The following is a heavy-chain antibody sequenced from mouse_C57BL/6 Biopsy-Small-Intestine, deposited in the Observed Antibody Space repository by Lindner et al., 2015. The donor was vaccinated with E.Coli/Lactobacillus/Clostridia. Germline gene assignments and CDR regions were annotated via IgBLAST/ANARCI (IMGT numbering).Heavy chain of an antibody. CDR3: ARNDYDHYYAMDY. CDR1: GYTFTSYW. Sequence: VQLQESGAELAKPGASVKLSCKASGYTFTSYWIHWVKQRPGQGLEWIGYINPSSGYTNYNQKFKDKATLTADKSSSTAYMQLSSLTYEDSAVYYCARNDYDHYYAMDYWGQGTSVTVPS. CDR2: INPSSGYT. J-gene: IGHJ4*01. D-gene: IGHD2-4*01. V-gene: IGHV1-7*01.